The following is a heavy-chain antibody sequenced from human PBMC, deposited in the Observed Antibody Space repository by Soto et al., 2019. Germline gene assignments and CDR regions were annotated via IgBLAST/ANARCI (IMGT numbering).Heavy chain of an antibody. CDR2: IYWDDDK. CDR1: GFSLSTSGVG. Sequence: SGPTRVNPTQTLTLTCTFCGFSLSTSGVGVGWIRQPPGKALEWLALIYWDDDKRYSPSLKSRLTITKDTSKNQVVLTMTNMDPVDTATYYCVQSRCGGDCLQSYSSHSYYGLDVWGQGTTVTVSS. CDR3: VQSRCGGDCLQSYSSHSYYGLDV. D-gene: IGHD2-21*02. V-gene: IGHV2-5*02. J-gene: IGHJ6*02.